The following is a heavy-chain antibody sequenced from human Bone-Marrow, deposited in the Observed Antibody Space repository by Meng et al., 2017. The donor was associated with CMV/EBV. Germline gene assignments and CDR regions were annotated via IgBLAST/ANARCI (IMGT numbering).Heavy chain of an antibody. CDR3: AREGGYCSSTSCYYYYGMDV. CDR2: IYYSGST. Sequence: SETLSLTCAVYGGSFSGYYWSWIRQPPGKGLEWIGYIYYSGSTNYNPSLKSRVTISVDTSKNQFSLKLSSVTAADTAVYYCAREGGYCSSTSCYYYYGMDVWGQGTTVTVSS. D-gene: IGHD2-2*01. J-gene: IGHJ6*02. V-gene: IGHV4-59*01. CDR1: GGSFSGYY.